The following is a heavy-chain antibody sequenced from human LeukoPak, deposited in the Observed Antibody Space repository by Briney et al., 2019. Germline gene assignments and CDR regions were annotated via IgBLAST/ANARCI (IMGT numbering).Heavy chain of an antibody. CDR2: IKEDGSEK. CDR3: ASTNSFDN. V-gene: IGHV3-7*05. CDR1: GFTFSNYW. J-gene: IGHJ5*02. Sequence: GGSLRLSCSASGFTFSNYWMNRVRQAPGKGLEWVANIKEDGSEKNYVDSVNGRFTISRDNAKNSLSPQMDSLRAEDTAVYYCASTNSFDNWGQGTLVTVSS.